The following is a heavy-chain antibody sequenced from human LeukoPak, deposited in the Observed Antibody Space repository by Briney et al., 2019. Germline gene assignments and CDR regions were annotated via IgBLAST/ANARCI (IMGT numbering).Heavy chain of an antibody. D-gene: IGHD4-23*01. V-gene: IGHV5-51*01. CDR3: ARLNSSVFDH. CDR2: IYPDDSDT. Sequence: GESPKISCKGSGYRFNAYWIAWVRQMPGKGQEWMGIIYPDDSDTRYSPSFQGQVTISADKSVRTAYLQWSSLKASDTAMYYCARLNSSVFDHWGQGTLVTVSS. J-gene: IGHJ4*02. CDR1: GYRFNAYW.